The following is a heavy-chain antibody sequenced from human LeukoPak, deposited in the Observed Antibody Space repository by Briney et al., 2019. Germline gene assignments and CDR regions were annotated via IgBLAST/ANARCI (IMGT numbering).Heavy chain of an antibody. CDR3: ARLGVAGDPSSAEYLQH. J-gene: IGHJ1*01. Sequence: ASVKVSCKASGYTFTSYAISWVRQAHGEGQDWMGWISLYNAKTNYAQKLQGRVTMTTDTSTSTAYMELMSLRSDDTAVYYCARLGVAGDPSSAEYLQHWGQGTLVTVSS. CDR1: GYTFTSYA. V-gene: IGHV1-18*01. D-gene: IGHD6-19*01. CDR2: ISLYNAKT.